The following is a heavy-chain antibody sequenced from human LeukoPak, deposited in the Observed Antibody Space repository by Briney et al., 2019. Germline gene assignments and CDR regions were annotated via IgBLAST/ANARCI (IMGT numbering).Heavy chain of an antibody. CDR2: IYTGGNT. D-gene: IGHD3-22*01. CDR3: ARGDDSGYYDYFDY. Sequence: PGVSLRLSCAASGFTVDSNYLSWVRQAPGKGLEWFSTIYTGGNTYYAASVKGRFTISRDFSKNTVFLHMNSLRAEDTAMYYCARGDDSGYYDYFDYWGQGALVTVSS. CDR1: GFTVDSNY. J-gene: IGHJ4*02. V-gene: IGHV3-53*01.